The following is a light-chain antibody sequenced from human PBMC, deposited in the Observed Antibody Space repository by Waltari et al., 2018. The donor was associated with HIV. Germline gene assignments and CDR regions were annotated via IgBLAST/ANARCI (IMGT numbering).Light chain of an antibody. V-gene: IGLV3-25*03. CDR1: ASTKPY. CDR2: KKT. CDR3: LSADSSGTYV. Sequence: SSELTQPPSVSVSPGQTAIITCSGDASTKPYTHWFQQKAGQAHVVVIHKKTERPSGIPERFSASRSGTTVTLTITGVQTDDEADYYCLSADSSGTYVFGPGTTVTVL. J-gene: IGLJ1*01.